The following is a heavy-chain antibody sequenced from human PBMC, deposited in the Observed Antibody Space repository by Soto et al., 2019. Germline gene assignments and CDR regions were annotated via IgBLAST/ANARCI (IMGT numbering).Heavy chain of an antibody. D-gene: IGHD1-26*01. CDR1: GYTFTSNA. Sequence: QVQLVQSGAEVKKPGASVKVSCEASGYTFTSNAMHWVRQAPGQRLEWMGWINAGNGNTKYSQKFQGRVTITRDTSASTAYMELSSLRSEDTAVYYCARGGSLYWYFDLWGRGTLVTVSS. J-gene: IGHJ2*01. CDR3: ARGGSLYWYFDL. CDR2: INAGNGNT. V-gene: IGHV1-3*01.